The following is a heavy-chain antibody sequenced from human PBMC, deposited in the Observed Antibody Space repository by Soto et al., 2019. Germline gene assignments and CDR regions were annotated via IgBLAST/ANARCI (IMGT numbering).Heavy chain of an antibody. CDR3: ARNPIWNDRTWFDP. J-gene: IGHJ5*02. Sequence: SETLSLTCTVSGGSISSYYWSWIRQPPGKGLEWIGYIYYSGSTNYNPSLKSRVTISVDTSKNQFSLKLSSVTAADTAVYYCARNPIWNDRTWFDPWGQGTLVTVSS. CDR2: IYYSGST. D-gene: IGHD1-1*01. CDR1: GGSISSYY. V-gene: IGHV4-59*01.